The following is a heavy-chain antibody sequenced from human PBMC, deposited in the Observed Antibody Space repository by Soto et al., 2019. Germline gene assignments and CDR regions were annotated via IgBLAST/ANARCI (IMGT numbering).Heavy chain of an antibody. CDR3: ARVTLLRFLEWTPKWFAP. V-gene: IGHV4-31*03. CDR2: IYYSGST. D-gene: IGHD3-3*01. J-gene: IGHJ5*02. CDR1: GGSISSGGYY. Sequence: PSETLSLTCTVSGGSISSGGYYWSWIRQHPGKGLEWIGHIYYSGSTYYNPSLKSRVTISVDTSKNQFSLKLSSVTAADTAVYYCARVTLLRFLEWTPKWFAPWGQGTLVTVSS.